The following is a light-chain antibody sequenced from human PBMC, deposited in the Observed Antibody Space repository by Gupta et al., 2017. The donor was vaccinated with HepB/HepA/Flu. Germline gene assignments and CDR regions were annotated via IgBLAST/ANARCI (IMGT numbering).Light chain of an antibody. CDR2: EVT. CDR1: SSDVGGYKY. Sequence: QSALTQPPSASGSPGQSVTISCTGTSSDVGGYKYVSWYQQPPGQAPKLIIYEVTKRPSGVPDRFSGSKSGTTASLTVSGLQTEDEADYYCSSYAGSDIYVVFGGGTKLTVL. V-gene: IGLV2-8*01. CDR3: SSYAGSDIYVV. J-gene: IGLJ2*01.